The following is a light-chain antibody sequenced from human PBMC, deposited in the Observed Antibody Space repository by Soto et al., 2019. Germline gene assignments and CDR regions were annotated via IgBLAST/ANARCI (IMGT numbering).Light chain of an antibody. Sequence: AIRMTQSPSSLSASTGDRVTITCRASQGVSSSLAWYQQKPGKAPKLLIYAASTMQSGVPSRFSGSGSGTDFTLTISCLQSEDFATYYCQHYYSYPWTCGQGTKVEIK. CDR3: QHYYSYPWT. CDR1: QGVSSS. V-gene: IGKV1-8*01. J-gene: IGKJ1*01. CDR2: AAS.